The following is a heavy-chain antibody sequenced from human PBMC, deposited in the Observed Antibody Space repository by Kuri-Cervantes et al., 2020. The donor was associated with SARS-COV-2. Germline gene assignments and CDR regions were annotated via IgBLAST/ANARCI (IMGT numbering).Heavy chain of an antibody. J-gene: IGHJ4*02. V-gene: IGHV3-64D*06. D-gene: IGHD2-2*02. CDR3: AKDIDTASVVVPAAINFDY. Sequence: GGSLRLSCSASGFTFSSYAMHWVRQAPGKGLEYVSAISSNGGSTYYADSVKGRFTISRDNSRNTLYLQMSSLRAEDTAVYYCAKDIDTASVVVPAAINFDYWGQGTLVTVSS. CDR2: ISSNGGST. CDR1: GFTFSSYA.